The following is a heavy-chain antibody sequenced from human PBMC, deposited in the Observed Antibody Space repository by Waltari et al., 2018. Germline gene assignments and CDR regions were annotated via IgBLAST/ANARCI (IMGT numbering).Heavy chain of an antibody. V-gene: IGHV1-69*04. CDR3: ARAIPDYDSSGYGYYYYYMDV. CDR1: GGTFSSYA. CDR2: IIPILGIA. J-gene: IGHJ6*03. D-gene: IGHD3-22*01. Sequence: QVQLVQSGAEVKKPGSSVKVSCKASGGTFSSYAISWVRQAPGQGLEGMGGIIPILGIANYAQKFQGRVTITADESTSTAYMELSSLRSEDTAVYYCARAIPDYDSSGYGYYYYYMDVWGKGTTVTVSS.